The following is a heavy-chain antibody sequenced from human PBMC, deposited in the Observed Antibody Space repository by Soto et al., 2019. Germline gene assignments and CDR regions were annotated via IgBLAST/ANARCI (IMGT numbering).Heavy chain of an antibody. CDR3: ARDSTSPDY. CDR2: MNANSGDT. D-gene: IGHD2-2*01. V-gene: IGHV1-8*01. Sequence: ASVKVSCKASGYIFISNDITWVRQATGQGLEWMGWMNANSGDTAYAQKFQGRITMTRNTSINTAYMKLRSLTYEDTAIYYCARDSTSPDYWGPGTQVTVSS. J-gene: IGHJ4*02. CDR1: GYIFISND.